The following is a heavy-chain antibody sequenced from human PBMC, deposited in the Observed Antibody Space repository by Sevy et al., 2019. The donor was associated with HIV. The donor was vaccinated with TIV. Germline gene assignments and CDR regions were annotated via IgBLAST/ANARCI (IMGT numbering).Heavy chain of an antibody. CDR1: GFSFSSYA. CDR3: AKGGFTMVRGVFDY. D-gene: IGHD3-10*01. J-gene: IGHJ4*02. CDR2: ISGSGGST. V-gene: IGHV3-23*01. Sequence: GGSLRLSCAASGFSFSSYAMSWVRQTPGKGLEWVSAISGSGGSTYYEDSVKGRFTISRDNSKNTLYLQMNSLRAEDTAVYYCAKGGFTMVRGVFDYWGQGTLVTVSS.